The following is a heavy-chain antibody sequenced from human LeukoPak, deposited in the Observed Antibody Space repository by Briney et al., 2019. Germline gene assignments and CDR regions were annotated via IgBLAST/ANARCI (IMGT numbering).Heavy chain of an antibody. CDR1: GGSISSGNSY. J-gene: IGHJ4*02. Sequence: SQTLSLTCNVSGGSISSGNSYWSWIRQPAGKRLEWIGRIYTNGNTNYNPSLKSRVTISLDTSKNQFSLKVTSVTAADTAVYYCARENYCDSSGYYHWGQGTLVTVSS. D-gene: IGHD3-22*01. V-gene: IGHV4-61*02. CDR3: ARENYCDSSGYYH. CDR2: IYTNGNT.